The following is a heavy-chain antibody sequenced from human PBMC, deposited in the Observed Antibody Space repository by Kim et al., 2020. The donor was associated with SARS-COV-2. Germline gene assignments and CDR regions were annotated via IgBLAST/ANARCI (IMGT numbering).Heavy chain of an antibody. J-gene: IGHJ4*02. D-gene: IGHD3-3*01. CDR3: ARAAPDDFWSGYYTDYFDY. CDR1: GYTFTSYY. V-gene: IGHV1-46*01. CDR2: INPSGGST. Sequence: ASVKVSCKASGYTFTSYYMHWVRQAPGQGLEWMGIINPSGGSTSYAQKFQGRVTMTRDTSTSTVYMELSSLRSEDTAVYYCARAAPDDFWSGYYTDYFDYWGQLTLVTVSS.